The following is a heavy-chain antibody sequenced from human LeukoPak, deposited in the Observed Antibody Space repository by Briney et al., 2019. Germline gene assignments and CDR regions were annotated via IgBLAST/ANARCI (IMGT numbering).Heavy chain of an antibody. J-gene: IGHJ4*02. Sequence: PSETLSLTCTVSGGSISSYYWSWTRQPAGKGLEWIGRIYTSGSTNYNPSLKSRVTMSVDTSKNQFSLKLSSVTAADTAVYYCAKRGSNTWSDFDYWGQGTLVTVSS. V-gene: IGHV4-4*07. CDR3: AKRGSNTWSDFDY. D-gene: IGHD6-13*01. CDR2: IYTSGST. CDR1: GGSISSYY.